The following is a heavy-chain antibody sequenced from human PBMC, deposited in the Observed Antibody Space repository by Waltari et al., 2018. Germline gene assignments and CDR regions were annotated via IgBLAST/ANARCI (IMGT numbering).Heavy chain of an antibody. D-gene: IGHD5-18*01. V-gene: IGHV4-38-2*01. CDR1: GYSISSGYY. J-gene: IGHJ4*02. CDR3: ASSLQLWSFFDY. Sequence: VQLQESGPGLVKPSETLSLTCAVSGYSISSGYYWGWIRQPPGKGLEWIGSIYHSGSTYYNPSLKSRVTISVDTSKNQFSLKLSSVTAADTAVYYCASSLQLWSFFDYWGQGTLVTVSS. CDR2: IYHSGST.